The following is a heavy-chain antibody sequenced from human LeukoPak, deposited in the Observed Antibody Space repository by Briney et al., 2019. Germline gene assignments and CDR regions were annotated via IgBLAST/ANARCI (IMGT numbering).Heavy chain of an antibody. CDR3: AKGVSPSGCPDY. CDR1: GFTFDDYA. D-gene: IGHD6-19*01. Sequence: GGSLRLSCAASGFTFDDYAMHWVWQAPGKGLEWVSGIGWNSGGIVYADSVKGRFTISRDNAKNSLYLQVNSLRAEDTALYYCAKGVSPSGCPDYWGQGTLVTVSS. V-gene: IGHV3-9*01. J-gene: IGHJ4*02. CDR2: IGWNSGGI.